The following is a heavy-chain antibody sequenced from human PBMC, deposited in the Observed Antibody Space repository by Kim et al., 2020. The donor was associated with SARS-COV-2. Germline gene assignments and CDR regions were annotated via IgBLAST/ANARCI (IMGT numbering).Heavy chain of an antibody. CDR1: GYTFTSYY. V-gene: IGHV1-46*01. CDR2: INPSGGST. Sequence: ASVKVSCKASGYTFTSYYMHWVRQAPGQGLEWMGIINPSGGSTSYAQKFQGRVTMTRDTSTSTVYMELSSLRSEDTAVYYCARDLTTTDGYRDYYYGMDVWGQGTTVTGSS. CDR3: ARDLTTTDGYRDYYYGMDV. J-gene: IGHJ6*02. D-gene: IGHD5-12*01.